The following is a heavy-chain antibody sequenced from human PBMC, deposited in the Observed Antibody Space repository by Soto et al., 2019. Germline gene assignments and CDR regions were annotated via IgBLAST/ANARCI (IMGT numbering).Heavy chain of an antibody. D-gene: IGHD3-22*01. V-gene: IGHV4-39*01. J-gene: IGHJ5*02. Sequence: PSETVSLTCTVPGCSISSTSYYWRWIRQPPGKGLEWSGCIYYSGCTCYNRSRKSRVTISVDTSKNQFSLKLSDVTAGDTAVYYSAIFYDSSGYYYKDNWFDPWGQGTLVTVS. CDR2: IYYSGCT. CDR1: GCSISSTSYY. CDR3: AIFYDSSGYYYKDNWFDP.